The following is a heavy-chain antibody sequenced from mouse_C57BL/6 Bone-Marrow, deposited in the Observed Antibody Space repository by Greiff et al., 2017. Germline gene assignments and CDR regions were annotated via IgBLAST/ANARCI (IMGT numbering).Heavy chain of an antibody. CDR2: IYPGSGNT. CDR1: GYSFTSYY. Sequence: QVQLKESGPELVKPGASVKISCKASGYSFTSYYIHWVKQRPGQGLEWIGWIYPGSGNTQYNEKFKGKATLPADTSSSTAYMQLSSLTSEDSAVYYCARRAAGNYFAWFAYWGQGTLVTVSA. CDR3: ARRAAGNYFAWFAY. D-gene: IGHD2-1*01. V-gene: IGHV1-66*01. J-gene: IGHJ3*01.